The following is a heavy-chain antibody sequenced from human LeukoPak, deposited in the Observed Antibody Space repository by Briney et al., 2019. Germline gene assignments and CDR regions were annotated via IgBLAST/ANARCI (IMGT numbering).Heavy chain of an antibody. CDR3: ARGETHYYDFWSGYYLGY. D-gene: IGHD3-3*01. Sequence: SETLSLTCAVYGGSFSGYYWSWIRQPPGKGLEWIGYIYYSGSTNYNPSLKSRVTISVDTSKNQFSLKLSSVTAADTAVYYCARGETHYYDFWSGYYLGYWGQGTLVTVSS. J-gene: IGHJ4*02. CDR1: GGSFSGYY. CDR2: IYYSGST. V-gene: IGHV4-59*01.